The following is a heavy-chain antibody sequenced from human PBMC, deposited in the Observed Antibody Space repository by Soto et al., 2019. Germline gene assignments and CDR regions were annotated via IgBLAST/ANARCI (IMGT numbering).Heavy chain of an antibody. CDR1: GGTFSSYT. J-gene: IGHJ4*02. D-gene: IGHD1-26*01. Sequence: QVQLVQSGAEVKKPGSSVKVSCKASGGTFSSYTISWVRQAPGQGLEWMGRIIPILGIANYAQKFQGRVTITADKSTSTAYMELSSLRSEDTAVYYCARSAPDSGSYRNAFDYWGQGTLVTVSS. CDR2: IIPILGIA. V-gene: IGHV1-69*02. CDR3: ARSAPDSGSYRNAFDY.